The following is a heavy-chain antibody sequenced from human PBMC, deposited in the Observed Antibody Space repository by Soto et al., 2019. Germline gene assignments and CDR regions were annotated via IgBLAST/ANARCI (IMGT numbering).Heavy chain of an antibody. Sequence: WASVKVSCKASGYTFTNYAMNWVCQAPGQRLEWMGWINAGNGNTKYSQKFQGRVTITRDTSASTAYMELSSLRSEDTAMYYCARVPLFYGMDVWGQGTTVTVSS. D-gene: IGHD2-15*01. CDR1: GYTFTNYA. CDR2: INAGNGNT. V-gene: IGHV1-3*01. CDR3: ARVPLFYGMDV. J-gene: IGHJ6*02.